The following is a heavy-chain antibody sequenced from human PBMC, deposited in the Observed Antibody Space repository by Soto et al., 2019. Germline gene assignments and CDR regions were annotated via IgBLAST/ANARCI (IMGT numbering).Heavy chain of an antibody. CDR3: ARAFNGGEDAFDI. CDR2: MNPNSGNT. D-gene: IGHD2-21*01. V-gene: IGHV1-8*01. J-gene: IGHJ3*02. Sequence: ASVKVSCKASGYTFTSYDINSGRQATGQGLEWMGWMNPNSGNTGYAQKFQGRVTMTRNTSISTAYMELSSLRSEDAAVYYCARAFNGGEDAFDIWGQGTMVTVSS. CDR1: GYTFTSYD.